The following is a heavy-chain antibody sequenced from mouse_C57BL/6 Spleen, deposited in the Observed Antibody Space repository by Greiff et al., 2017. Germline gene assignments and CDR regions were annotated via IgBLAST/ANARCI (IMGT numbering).Heavy chain of an antibody. V-gene: IGHV7-3*01. CDR2: IRNKANGYTT. J-gene: IGHJ4*01. CDR3: ARFPVDYDAYYYAMDY. D-gene: IGHD2-4*01. Sequence: EVQGVESGGGLVQPGGSLSLSCAASGFTFTDYYMSWVRQPPGKALEWLGFIRNKANGYTTEYSASVKGRFTISRDNSQSILYLHMNALRAEDSATYYCARFPVDYDAYYYAMDYWSQGTSVTVSS. CDR1: GFTFTDYY.